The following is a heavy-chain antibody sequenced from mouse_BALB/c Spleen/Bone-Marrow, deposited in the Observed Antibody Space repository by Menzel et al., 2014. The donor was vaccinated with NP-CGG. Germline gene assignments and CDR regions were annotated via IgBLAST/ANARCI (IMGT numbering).Heavy chain of an antibody. Sequence: EVKLVESGGGLVKSGGSLKLSCAAPGFTFSNYGMSWVRQTPEKRLEWVATISGGGSYTFYSDSVKGRFTISRDKAKNNLYLQLSSLRSEDTALYYCARHAYYDQTEVSFVYWGQGTLVTVSA. CDR2: ISGGGSYT. D-gene: IGHD2-4*01. V-gene: IGHV5-9-2*01. J-gene: IGHJ3*01. CDR1: GFTFSNYG. CDR3: ARHAYYDQTEVSFVY.